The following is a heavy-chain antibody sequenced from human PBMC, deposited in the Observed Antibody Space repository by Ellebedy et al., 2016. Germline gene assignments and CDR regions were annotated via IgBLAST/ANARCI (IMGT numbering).Heavy chain of an antibody. CDR1: GLAFSSHS. CDR2: ISSDTRTI. J-gene: IGHJ6*02. CDR3: ARVSVTGMVIHYYGMDV. Sequence: GGSLRLSCAASGLAFSSHSMNWARQAPGKGLEWLSYISSDTRTIYYGDSVKGRFTISRDNAKNSLYLQLSSLRAEDTAVYYCARVSVTGMVIHYYGMDVWGQGTTVTVSS. V-gene: IGHV3-48*01. D-gene: IGHD5-18*01.